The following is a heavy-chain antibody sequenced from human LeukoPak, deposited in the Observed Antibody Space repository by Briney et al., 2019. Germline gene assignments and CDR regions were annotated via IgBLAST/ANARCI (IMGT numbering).Heavy chain of an antibody. CDR2: ISYDGSNK. CDR3: AKGLDERIVGPTSVVDY. Sequence: GGSLRLSCAASGFTFSSYAMSWVRQAPGKGLEWVAVISYDGSNKYYADSVKGRFSISRDNSKNTLYLQMSSLRAEDTAVFYCAKGLDERIVGPTSVVDYWGQGTLATVSS. J-gene: IGHJ4*02. CDR1: GFTFSSYA. V-gene: IGHV3-30*18. D-gene: IGHD1-26*01.